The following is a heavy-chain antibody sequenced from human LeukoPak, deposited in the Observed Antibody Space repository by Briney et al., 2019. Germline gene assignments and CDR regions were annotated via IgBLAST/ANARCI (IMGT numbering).Heavy chain of an antibody. Sequence: GGSLRLSCSGSGFTFSRHNMHWVRQAPGKGLEYVSAISYNGDSTYYVDSVKGRFTTSRDNSKNTLDLQMSSLRPEDTAVYYCVSDRETQEQIWGPGTLVTVSS. CDR2: ISYNGDST. J-gene: IGHJ3*02. V-gene: IGHV3-64D*09. CDR3: VSDRETQEQI. D-gene: IGHD1-26*01. CDR1: GFTFSRHN.